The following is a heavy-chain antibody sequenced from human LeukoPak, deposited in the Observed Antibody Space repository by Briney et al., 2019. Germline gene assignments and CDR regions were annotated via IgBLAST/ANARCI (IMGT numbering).Heavy chain of an antibody. Sequence: SETLSLTCTVSGDSVNSGSYYWNWIRQPPGKALEWIGYIYYSGSTNYNPSLKSRVTISVDTSKNQFSLKLSSVTAADTAVYYCARDRVSTSPNYFDYCGQGTLVTVSS. CDR1: GDSVNSGSYY. CDR3: ARDRVSTSPNYFDY. D-gene: IGHD2-2*01. CDR2: IYYSGST. J-gene: IGHJ4*02. V-gene: IGHV4-61*01.